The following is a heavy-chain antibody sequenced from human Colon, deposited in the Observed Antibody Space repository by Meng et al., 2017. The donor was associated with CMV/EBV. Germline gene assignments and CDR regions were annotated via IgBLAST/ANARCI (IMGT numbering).Heavy chain of an antibody. CDR3: ARDGGSSWSFYNYGMDV. D-gene: IGHD6-19*01. V-gene: IGHV1-8*03. CDR1: GYTFSDYD. Sequence: ASVKVSCKASGYTFSDYDVNWGRQATGQGLEWLGWMKPNSDHTGYAQKFRDRVSFTTDTSTSTAYMELSSLRSEDTAVYYCARDGGSSWSFYNYGMDVWGQGTTVTVSS. CDR2: MKPNSDHT. J-gene: IGHJ6*02.